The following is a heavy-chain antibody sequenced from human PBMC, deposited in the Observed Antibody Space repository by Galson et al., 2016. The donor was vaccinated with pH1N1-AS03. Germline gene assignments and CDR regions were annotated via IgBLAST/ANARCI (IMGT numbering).Heavy chain of an antibody. CDR2: IYTSGST. CDR3: ARASPLPSGYFDY. V-gene: IGHV4-4*08. J-gene: IGHJ4*02. CDR1: AFTFSSYA. Sequence: LRLSCAASAFTFSSYAMSWVRQAPGKGLEWIGRIYTSGSTNYNPSLKSRVTISVDTSKNQFSLKLSSVTAADTAVYYCARASPLPSGYFDYWGQGTLVTVSS.